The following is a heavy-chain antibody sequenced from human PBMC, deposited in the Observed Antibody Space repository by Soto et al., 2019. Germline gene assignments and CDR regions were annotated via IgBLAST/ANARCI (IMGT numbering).Heavy chain of an antibody. CDR1: GASITTYY. CDR2: VYHTGTT. J-gene: IGHJ4*02. V-gene: IGHV4-59*01. D-gene: IGHD6-19*01. Sequence: SETLSLTCDVSGASITTYYWSWIRQAPGKGLEWIGNVYHTGTTDYNSSLKSRVTISVDTSKNQFSLNMNSVTAADTAVYYCARSLFGSGWTLDSWGQGALVTVYS. CDR3: ARSLFGSGWTLDS.